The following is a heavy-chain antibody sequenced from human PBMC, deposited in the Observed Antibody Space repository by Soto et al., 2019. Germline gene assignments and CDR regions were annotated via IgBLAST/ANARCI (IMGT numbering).Heavy chain of an antibody. Sequence: QVQLVESGGGVVQPGRSLRLSCAASGFTFSSYAMHWVRQAPGKGLEWVAVISSDGTIKYYADSVKGRFTISRDNSKNVLYLQMNSLRVEATAVYYCAREYFFDSSGNPPHGGQGTLVTVSP. J-gene: IGHJ1*01. CDR2: ISSDGTIK. CDR3: AREYFFDSSGNPPH. V-gene: IGHV3-30-3*01. CDR1: GFTFSSYA. D-gene: IGHD3-22*01.